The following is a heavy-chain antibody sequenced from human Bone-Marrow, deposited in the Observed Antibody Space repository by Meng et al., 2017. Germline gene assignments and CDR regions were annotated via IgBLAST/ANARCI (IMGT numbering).Heavy chain of an antibody. D-gene: IGHD5-18*01. V-gene: IGHV3-21*04. CDR2: ISSSSSYI. CDR3: ARGLVDTATIYYFDY. Sequence: GGSLRLSCAASGFTFSSYSMNWVRQAPGKGLEWVSSISSSSSYIYYADSVKGRFTISRHNSKNTLYLQMNSLRAEDTAVYYCARGLVDTATIYYFDYWGQGTLVTVSS. CDR1: GFTFSSYS. J-gene: IGHJ4*02.